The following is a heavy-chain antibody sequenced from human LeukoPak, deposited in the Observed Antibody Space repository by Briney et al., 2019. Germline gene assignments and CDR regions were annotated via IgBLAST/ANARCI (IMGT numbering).Heavy chain of an antibody. CDR3: QKDVKAAGRGY. V-gene: IGHV3-15*01. Sequence: PGGSLRLSCAASGFTFTNAWMSWVRQAPGKGLEWVGRIKSKTDGGTIDYAAPVKGRFTISRDDSKNTLYLQMNSLKTEDTAVYYCQKDVKAAGRGYWGQGTLVTVSS. J-gene: IGHJ4*01. D-gene: IGHD6-13*01. CDR2: IKSKTDGGTI. CDR1: GFTFTNAW.